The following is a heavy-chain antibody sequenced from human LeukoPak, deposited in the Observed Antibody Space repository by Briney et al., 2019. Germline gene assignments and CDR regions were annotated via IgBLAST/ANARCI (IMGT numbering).Heavy chain of an antibody. D-gene: IGHD3-22*01. CDR2: ISYDGSNK. J-gene: IGHJ4*02. Sequence: QSGGSLRLSCAASGFTFSSYAMHWVRQAPGKGLEWVAVISYDGSNKYYADSVKGRFTISRDNSKNTLYLQMNSLRAEDTAVYYCASSSDSSGLFDYWGQGTLVTVSS. CDR1: GFTFSSYA. V-gene: IGHV3-30-3*01. CDR3: ASSSDSSGLFDY.